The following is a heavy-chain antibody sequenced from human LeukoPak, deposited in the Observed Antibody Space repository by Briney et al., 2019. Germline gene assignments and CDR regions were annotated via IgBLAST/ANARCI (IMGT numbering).Heavy chain of an antibody. D-gene: IGHD3-22*01. CDR1: GFTVSSNY. CDR2: IYSGGST. CDR3: AREQADYYDSSGYSY. J-gene: IGHJ4*02. Sequence: GGSLRLSCAASGFTVSSNYMSWVRQAPGKGLEWVSVIYSGGSTYYADSVKGRFTISRDNSKNTLYLQMNSLRAEDTAVYYCAREQADYYDSSGYSYWGQGTPVTVSS. V-gene: IGHV3-66*01.